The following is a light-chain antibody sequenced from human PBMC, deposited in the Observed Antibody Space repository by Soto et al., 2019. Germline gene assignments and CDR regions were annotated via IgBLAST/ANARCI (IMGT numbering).Light chain of an antibody. CDR1: NSDVGGYHF. Sequence: QSALTQPRSVSGSPGQSVTISCTGTNSDVGGYHFVSWYQHQPGKAPKLLIFDVSKRPSGVPDRFSGAKSGNTASLTISGLQAEDEADYYCCSYAWPYTFTVFGGGTKLTVL. J-gene: IGLJ2*01. CDR3: CSYAWPYTFTV. V-gene: IGLV2-11*01. CDR2: DVS.